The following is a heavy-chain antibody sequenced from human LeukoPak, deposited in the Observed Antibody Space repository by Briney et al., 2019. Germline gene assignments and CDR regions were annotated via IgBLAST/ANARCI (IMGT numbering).Heavy chain of an antibody. Sequence: GGSLRLSCAASGFTFSSYSMNWVRQAPGKGLEWVSYISSSSSTIYYADSVKGRFTISRDNAKNSLYLQMNSLRAEDTAVYYCARISGSYPDAFDIWGQGTMVTASS. V-gene: IGHV3-48*01. J-gene: IGHJ3*02. CDR2: ISSSSSTI. CDR1: GFTFSSYS. D-gene: IGHD1-26*01. CDR3: ARISGSYPDAFDI.